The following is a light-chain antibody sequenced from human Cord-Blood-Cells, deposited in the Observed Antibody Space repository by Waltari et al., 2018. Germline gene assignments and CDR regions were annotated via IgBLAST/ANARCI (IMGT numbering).Light chain of an antibody. J-gene: IGKJ1*01. CDR2: GAS. CDR3: QQYNNWPPWT. CDR1: QSVSSN. V-gene: IGKV3-15*01. Sequence: EIVMTQSPATLSVSPGERATLSCRASQSVSSNLAWYQQKPGHAPRLLIYGASTRATGIPARFSGSGSGTEFTLTISSLQSADFAVYYCQQYNNWPPWTFGQRTKVEIK.